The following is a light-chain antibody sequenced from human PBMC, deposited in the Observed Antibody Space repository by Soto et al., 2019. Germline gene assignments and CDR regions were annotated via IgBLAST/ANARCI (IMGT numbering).Light chain of an antibody. V-gene: IGKV3D-7*01. CDR3: QQSYSTPSIT. Sequence: VLTQSPVTLSLSPWEGATLSCRASQSISSSYLSWYQQKPGQAPRLVIYGASTRTTGIPARFSGSGRGSGTDFTLTISSLHPEDFATYYCQQSYSTPSITFGQGTRLEIK. CDR2: GAS. J-gene: IGKJ5*01. CDR1: QSISSSY.